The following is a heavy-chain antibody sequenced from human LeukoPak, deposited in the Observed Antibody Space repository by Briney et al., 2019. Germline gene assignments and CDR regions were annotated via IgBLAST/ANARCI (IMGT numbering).Heavy chain of an antibody. D-gene: IGHD7-27*01. Sequence: GGSLRLSCAASGFTFSSYGMHWVRQAPGKGLEWVAVISYDGSNKYYADSVKGRFTISRDNSKNTLYLQMNSLRAEDTAVYYCAKTGDDGVYFGYWGQGTLVTVSS. J-gene: IGHJ4*02. CDR3: AKTGDDGVYFGY. CDR2: ISYDGSNK. CDR1: GFTFSSYG. V-gene: IGHV3-30*18.